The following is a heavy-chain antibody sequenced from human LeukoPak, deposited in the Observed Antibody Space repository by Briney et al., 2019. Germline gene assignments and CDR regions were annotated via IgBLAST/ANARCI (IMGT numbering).Heavy chain of an antibody. CDR1: GFTFSSYG. CDR2: ISGSGGST. J-gene: IGHJ6*03. Sequence: GGTLRLSCAASGFTFSSYGMSWVRQAPGKGLEWVSAISGSGGSTYYADSVKGRFTISRDNSKNTLYLQMNSLTVEDTAVYYCAKDGVVGVRRNYMDVWGKGTTVTVSS. V-gene: IGHV3-23*01. D-gene: IGHD1-26*01. CDR3: AKDGVVGVRRNYMDV.